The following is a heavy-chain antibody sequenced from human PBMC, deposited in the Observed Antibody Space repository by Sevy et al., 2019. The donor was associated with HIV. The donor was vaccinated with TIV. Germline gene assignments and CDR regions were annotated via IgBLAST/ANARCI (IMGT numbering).Heavy chain of an antibody. Sequence: SETLSLTCSVSGGSMIGFYWSWIRQPPGKGLEWIGYIYYSGTTNYNPSLKSRVTISVDTSKNQFSLKLISVTAADTAVYYCVRDRGSYNSGQYYFDYWGQGSLVTVSS. V-gene: IGHV4-59*01. CDR1: GGSMIGFY. D-gene: IGHD6-19*01. CDR2: IYYSGTT. CDR3: VRDRGSYNSGQYYFDY. J-gene: IGHJ4*02.